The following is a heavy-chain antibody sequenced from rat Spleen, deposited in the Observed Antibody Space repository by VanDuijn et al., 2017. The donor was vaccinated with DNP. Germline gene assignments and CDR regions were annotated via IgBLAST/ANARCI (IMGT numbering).Heavy chain of an antibody. CDR2: ISTVGDNS. D-gene: IGHD1-9*01. Sequence: EVQLVESGGGLVQPGRSLKLSCAASGFTFSDYNMAWVRQAPTKGLEWVASISTVGDNSYYRDSVKGRFTISRDNSKNTQYLQMDSLRSEDTATYYCARHATGITTSGYFDYWGQGVMVSVSS. J-gene: IGHJ2*01. CDR1: GFTFSDYN. CDR3: ARHATGITTSGYFDY. V-gene: IGHV5S13*01.